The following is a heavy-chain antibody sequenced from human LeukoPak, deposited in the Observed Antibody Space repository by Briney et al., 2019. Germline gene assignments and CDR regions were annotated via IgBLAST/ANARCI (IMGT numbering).Heavy chain of an antibody. D-gene: IGHD6-13*01. Sequence: PGRSLRLSCAASGFTFSSYGMHWVRQAPGKGLEWVAVISYDGSNKYYADSVKGRFTISRDNSKNTLYLQMNSLRAEDTAVYYCAKDLSSSWTNWFDPWGQGTLVTVSS. J-gene: IGHJ5*02. CDR2: ISYDGSNK. V-gene: IGHV3-30*18. CDR3: AKDLSSSWTNWFDP. CDR1: GFTFSSYG.